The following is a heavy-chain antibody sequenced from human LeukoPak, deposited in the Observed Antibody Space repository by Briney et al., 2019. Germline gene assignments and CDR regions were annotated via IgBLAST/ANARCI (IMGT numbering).Heavy chain of an antibody. D-gene: IGHD3-10*01. J-gene: IGHJ4*02. CDR3: ARTRYYYNSRSYGAPYYFDY. CDR1: GGSISSSSYY. Sequence: PSETLCLTCTVSGGSISSSSYYWGWIRQPPGKGLEWIGSIYFSGSTYYNPSLKSRVTISVDTSKNQFSLKLSSVTAADTAVYYCARTRYYYNSRSYGAPYYFDYWGQGTLVTVSS. CDR2: IYFSGST. V-gene: IGHV4-39*01.